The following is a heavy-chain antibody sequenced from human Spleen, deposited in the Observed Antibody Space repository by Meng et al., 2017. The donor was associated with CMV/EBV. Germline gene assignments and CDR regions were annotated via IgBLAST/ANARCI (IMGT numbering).Heavy chain of an antibody. CDR3: AKDIGAVAGRGGYYFDY. CDR2: INQDASER. CDR1: GFTFSSDW. Sequence: GGSLRLSCAASGFTFSSDWMTWVRQAPGKGLEWVANINQDASERHFAASVKGRFTIFRDNAKNSLYLQMNSLRAEDMALYYCAKDIGAVAGRGGYYFDYWGQGTLVTVSS. J-gene: IGHJ4*02. V-gene: IGHV3-7*03. D-gene: IGHD6-19*01.